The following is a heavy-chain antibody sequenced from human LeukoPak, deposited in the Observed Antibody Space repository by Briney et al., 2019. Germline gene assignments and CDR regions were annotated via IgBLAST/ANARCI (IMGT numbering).Heavy chain of an antibody. CDR3: ARVVAAAEYNWFDP. D-gene: IGHD6-13*01. J-gene: IGHJ5*02. V-gene: IGHV3-33*01. CDR2: IWYDGGNK. Sequence: GGSLRLSCAASGFTFSSYGVHWVRQAPGKGLEWVAVIWYDGGNKYYADSVKGRFTISRDNSKNTLYLQMNSLRAEDTAVYYCARVVAAAEYNWFDPWGQGTLVTVSS. CDR1: GFTFSSYG.